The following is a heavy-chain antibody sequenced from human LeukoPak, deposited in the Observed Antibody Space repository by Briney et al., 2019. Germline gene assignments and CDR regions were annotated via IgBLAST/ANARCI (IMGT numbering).Heavy chain of an antibody. CDR1: GGSFSGYY. CDR3: ARKRRMAHYFDY. Sequence: SETLSLTCAVYGGSFSGYYWSWIRQPPGMGLEWIGEINHSGSTNYNPSLKSRVTISVDTSKNQFSLKLSSVTAADTAVYYCARKRRMAHYFDYWGQGTLVTVSS. D-gene: IGHD2-8*01. CDR2: INHSGST. V-gene: IGHV4-34*01. J-gene: IGHJ4*02.